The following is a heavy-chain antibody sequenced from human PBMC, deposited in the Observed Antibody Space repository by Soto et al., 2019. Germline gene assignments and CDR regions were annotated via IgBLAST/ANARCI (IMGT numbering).Heavy chain of an antibody. J-gene: IGHJ4*02. CDR2: IDPSDSPT. Sequence: GESLKISCKGSGYSFTSYWIGWVRQKPGKGLEWMGRIDPSDSPTYYSPSFRGHVTISVTKSITTVFLQWSSLRASDTAMYYCARQIYDSDTGPNFQYYFDSWGQGTPVTVSS. D-gene: IGHD3-22*01. V-gene: IGHV5-10-1*01. CDR3: ARQIYDSDTGPNFQYYFDS. CDR1: GYSFTSYW.